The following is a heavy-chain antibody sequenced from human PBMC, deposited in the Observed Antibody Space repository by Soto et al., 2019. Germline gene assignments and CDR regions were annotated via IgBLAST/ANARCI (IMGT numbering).Heavy chain of an antibody. J-gene: IGHJ4*02. D-gene: IGHD3-22*01. Sequence: GGSLRICCTGSGFTFRDNYIAWVRKAPGKGLEWVGRSRDKAQGYSTIYAASVKGRFTTSRDESKSSVYLQMNSLKTEDTAIYYCVRTTYFSDSSVYTRFFDYWGQGTLVTVSS. V-gene: IGHV3-72*01. CDR3: VRTTYFSDSSVYTRFFDY. CDR2: SRDKAQGYST. CDR1: GFTFRDNY.